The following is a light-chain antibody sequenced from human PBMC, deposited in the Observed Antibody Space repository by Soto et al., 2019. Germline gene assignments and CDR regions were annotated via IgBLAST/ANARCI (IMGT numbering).Light chain of an antibody. CDR3: QQYYNYPPT. CDR1: QAISSY. Sequence: AIRMTQSPSSLPASTGDRVTITCRASQAISSYLAWYQQKPGKAPKLLIYAASTLQSGVPSRFSGSGSGTDFTLTISCLQSEDLATYYCQQYYNYPPTFGQGTKVEIK. V-gene: IGKV1-8*01. J-gene: IGKJ1*01. CDR2: AAS.